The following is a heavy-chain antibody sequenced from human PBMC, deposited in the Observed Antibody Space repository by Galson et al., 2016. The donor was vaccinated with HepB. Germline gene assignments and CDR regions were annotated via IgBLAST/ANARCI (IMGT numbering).Heavy chain of an antibody. J-gene: IGHJ6*03. CDR2: INHSGST. V-gene: IGHV4-39*07. D-gene: IGHD4-17*01. CDR1: GGSIGSCCYY. CDR3: ARGDNPDYGDYASAYYYMDV. Sequence: SETLSLTCTVSGGSIGSCCYYWSWIRQHPGKGLEWIGEINHSGSTNYNPSLKSRVTISVDTSKNQFSLKLSSVTAADTAVYYCARGDNPDYGDYASAYYYMDVWGKGTTVTVSS.